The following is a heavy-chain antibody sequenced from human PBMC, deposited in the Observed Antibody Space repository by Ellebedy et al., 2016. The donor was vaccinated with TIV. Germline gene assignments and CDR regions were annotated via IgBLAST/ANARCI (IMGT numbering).Heavy chain of an antibody. CDR1: GFTFSRYA. CDR2: IAGSGGGI. D-gene: IGHD5-18*01. J-gene: IGHJ4*02. Sequence: PGGSLRLSCAASGFTFSRYAMTWVRQAPGKGLEWVSGIAGSGGGIFYADSVKGRFTISRDNSKSTVERQMNSLRAEDTAIYYCARDRTPGDGYWVFDQWGQGALVTVSS. CDR3: ARDRTPGDGYWVFDQ. V-gene: IGHV3-23*01.